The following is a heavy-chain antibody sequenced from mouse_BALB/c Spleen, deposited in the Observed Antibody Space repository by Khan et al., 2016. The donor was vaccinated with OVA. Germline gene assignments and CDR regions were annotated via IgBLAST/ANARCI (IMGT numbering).Heavy chain of an antibody. CDR2: IWGDGST. CDR1: GFSLTTYG. Sequence: QVQLKESGPGLVAPSQSLSITCTVSGFSLTTYGVNWVRQPPGKGLEGLGVIWGDGSTNYPSALISRLSISKENSKSQVFLKLNSLQTDDTATYYCVKQNYGTLYAMDYWGQGTSVTVSS. V-gene: IGHV2-3*01. D-gene: IGHD2-1*01. J-gene: IGHJ4*01. CDR3: VKQNYGTLYAMDY.